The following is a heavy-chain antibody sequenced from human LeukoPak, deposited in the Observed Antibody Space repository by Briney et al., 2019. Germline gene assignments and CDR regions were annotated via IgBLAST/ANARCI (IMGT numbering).Heavy chain of an antibody. J-gene: IGHJ3*02. CDR3: ARHLAVSRYAFDI. D-gene: IGHD6-19*01. CDR2: IYYSGST. CDR1: GGSNSSSSYY. V-gene: IGHV4-39*01. Sequence: SETLSLTCTVSGGSNSSSSYYWGWIRQPPGKGLEWIGSIYYSGSTYYNPSLKSRVTISVDTSKNQFSLKLSSVTAADTAVYYCARHLAVSRYAFDIWGQGTMVTVSS.